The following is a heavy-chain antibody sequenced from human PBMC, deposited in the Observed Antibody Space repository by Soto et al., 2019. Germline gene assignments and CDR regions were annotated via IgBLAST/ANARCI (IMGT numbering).Heavy chain of an antibody. CDR1: GFTFSSYA. D-gene: IGHD3-3*01. CDR3: VKGPLRFLEWLSPG. V-gene: IGHV3-64D*06. Sequence: GGSLRLSCSASGFTFSSYAMHWVRQAPGKGLEYVSAISSNGGSTYYADSVKGRFTISRDNSKNMLYLQMSSLRAEDTAVYYCVKGPLRFLEWLSPGWGQGTPVTVSS. CDR2: ISSNGGST. J-gene: IGHJ4*02.